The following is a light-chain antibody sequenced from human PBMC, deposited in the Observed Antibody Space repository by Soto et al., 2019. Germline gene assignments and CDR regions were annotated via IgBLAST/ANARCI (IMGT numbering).Light chain of an antibody. Sequence: EIVMTQSPVTLSVSPGERTTLSCRASQSVSSNLAWYQQRPGQAPRLLIYDASTRATGIPSRFSGSGSGTEFTLTISSLQSEDFAVYYCQQTFHSPRTFGQGTRLEIK. V-gene: IGKV3-15*01. CDR2: DAS. CDR1: QSVSSN. J-gene: IGKJ2*01. CDR3: QQTFHSPRT.